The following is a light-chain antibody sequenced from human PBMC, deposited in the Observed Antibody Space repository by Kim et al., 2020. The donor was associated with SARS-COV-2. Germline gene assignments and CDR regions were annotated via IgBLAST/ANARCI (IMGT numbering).Light chain of an antibody. J-gene: IGKJ4*01. CDR1: QSVSSN. V-gene: IGKV3-15*01. CDR3: QQYNNWPPLT. Sequence: EILMTQSPATLSVSPGERATLSCRASQSVSSNLAWYQQKPGQAPRLLIYGASTRATGIPARFSGSGSGTEFTLTISSLQSEDFAVYYCQQYNNWPPLTFGGGTKLEI. CDR2: GAS.